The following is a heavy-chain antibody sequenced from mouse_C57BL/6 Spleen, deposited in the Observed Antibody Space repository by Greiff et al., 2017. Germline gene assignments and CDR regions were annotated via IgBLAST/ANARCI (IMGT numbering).Heavy chain of an antibody. CDR1: GFTFSSYG. V-gene: IGHV5-6*01. CDR2: ISSGGSYT. J-gene: IGHJ2*01. Sequence: EVQVVESGGDLVKPGGSLKLSCAASGFTFSSYGMSWVRQTPDKRLEWIATISSGGSYTYYPDSVKGRFTISRDNAKNTLYLQMSSLKSEDTAMYYCASYYGSSYDYFDYWGQGTTLTVSS. CDR3: ASYYGSSYDYFDY. D-gene: IGHD1-1*01.